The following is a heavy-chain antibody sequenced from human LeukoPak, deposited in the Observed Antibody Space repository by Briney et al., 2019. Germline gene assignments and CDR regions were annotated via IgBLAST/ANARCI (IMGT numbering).Heavy chain of an antibody. CDR3: ARRRGYSYGPFDY. CDR2: IYHSGST. Sequence: SETLSLTCTVSGGSISSGGYYWSWIRQPPGKGLEWIGYIYHSGSTYYNPSLKSRVTISVDRSKNQFSLKLSSVTAADTAVYYCARRRGYSYGPFDYWGQGTLVTVSS. V-gene: IGHV4-30-2*01. D-gene: IGHD5-18*01. J-gene: IGHJ4*02. CDR1: GGSISSGGYY.